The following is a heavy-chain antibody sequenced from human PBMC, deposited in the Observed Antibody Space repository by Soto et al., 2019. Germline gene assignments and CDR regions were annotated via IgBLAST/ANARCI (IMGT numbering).Heavy chain of an antibody. D-gene: IGHD6-19*01. CDR1: GFTFGDYA. V-gene: IGHV3-49*03. Sequence: EVQLVESGGGLVQPGRSLRLSCTASGFTFGDYAMSWFRQAPGKGLEWVGFIRSKAYGGTTEYAATVKVRFTISRDDSKSIAYLKMNSLKTEDTAVYDCTRDNQGSSGWPGADAFDIWGQGTMVTVSS. J-gene: IGHJ3*02. CDR2: IRSKAYGGTT. CDR3: TRDNQGSSGWPGADAFDI.